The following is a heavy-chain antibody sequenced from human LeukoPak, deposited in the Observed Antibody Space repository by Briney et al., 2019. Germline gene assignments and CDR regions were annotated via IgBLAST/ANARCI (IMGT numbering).Heavy chain of an antibody. CDR3: AREVGNYDILTGFDY. Sequence: GGSLRLSCAASGFTFSSYSMNWVRQAPGKGLEWVSYISSSSTIYYADSVKGRFTISRDNAKNSLFLQMNSLRAEDTAVYYCAREVGNYDILTGFDYWGQGTLVTVSS. CDR2: ISSSSTI. D-gene: IGHD3-9*01. J-gene: IGHJ4*02. V-gene: IGHV3-48*04. CDR1: GFTFSSYS.